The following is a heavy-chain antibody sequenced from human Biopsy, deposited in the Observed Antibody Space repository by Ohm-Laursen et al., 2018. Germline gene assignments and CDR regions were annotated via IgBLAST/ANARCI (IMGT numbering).Heavy chain of an antibody. V-gene: IGHV3-9*01. CDR3: AKDLGLNYSDRFLFYYGMDV. D-gene: IGHD4-17*01. Sequence: RSLRLSCAASGFKFAEFAMHWVRQTPGTGLEWVSAINWNSDRVDYADSVKGRFTISGDNARNDLHLQMNSLRTEDTALYYCAKDLGLNYSDRFLFYYGMDVWGRGTTVTVSS. CDR1: GFKFAEFA. J-gene: IGHJ6*02. CDR2: INWNSDRV.